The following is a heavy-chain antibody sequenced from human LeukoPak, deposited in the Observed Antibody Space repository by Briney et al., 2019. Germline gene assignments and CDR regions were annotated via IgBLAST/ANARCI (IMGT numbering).Heavy chain of an antibody. CDR2: IIPIFGTA. CDR1: GGTFSSYA. J-gene: IGHJ6*03. D-gene: IGHD2-2*01. Sequence: ASVTVSCKASGGTFSSYAISWVRQAPGQGLEWMGGIIPIFGTANYAQKFQGRVTITTDESTSTAYMELSSLRSEDTAVYYCASTVPPDYYYMDVWGKGTTVTVSS. CDR3: ASTVPPDYYYMDV. V-gene: IGHV1-69*05.